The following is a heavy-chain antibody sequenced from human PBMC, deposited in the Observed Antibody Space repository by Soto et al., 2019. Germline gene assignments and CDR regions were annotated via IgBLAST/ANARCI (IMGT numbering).Heavy chain of an antibody. CDR2: IYHSGST. CDR1: GGSISSSNW. Sequence: SETLSLTCAVSGGSISSSNWWSWVHQPPGKGLEWIGEIYHSGSTNYNPSLKSRVTISVDKSKNQFSLKLSSVTAADTAVYYCARDRKVDDGSGSYFDYWGQGTLVTVSS. CDR3: ARDRKVDDGSGSYFDY. V-gene: IGHV4-4*02. D-gene: IGHD3-10*01. J-gene: IGHJ4*02.